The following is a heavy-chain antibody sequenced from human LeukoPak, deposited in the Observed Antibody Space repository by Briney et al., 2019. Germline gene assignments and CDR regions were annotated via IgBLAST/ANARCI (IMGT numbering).Heavy chain of an antibody. D-gene: IGHD2-15*01. CDR2: IYRGGET. Sequence: GGSMRLSCAASGFTVSSNYLSWVRQAPGKGQEWVSVIYRGGETYYADSVKGRFTISRDNSKNTLFLQMNNLRAEDTAVYYCARAQYCSSGSCYGDYWGQGTLVTVSS. J-gene: IGHJ4*02. CDR1: GFTVSSNY. CDR3: ARAQYCSSGSCYGDY. V-gene: IGHV3-53*01.